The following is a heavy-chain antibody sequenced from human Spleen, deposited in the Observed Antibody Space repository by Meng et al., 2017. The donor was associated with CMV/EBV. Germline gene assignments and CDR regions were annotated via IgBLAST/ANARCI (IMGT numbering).Heavy chain of an antibody. J-gene: IGHJ4*02. Sequence: LPCAVSGASVSSSNWWTWVRQPPGKGLEWIGEIYHTGSFNYNAALKSRVTLSVDKSKNQFSLKLRSVTAADTAVYYCAREGYGYESYWGQGTLVTVSS. CDR1: GASVSSSNW. V-gene: IGHV4-4*02. CDR3: AREGYGYESY. CDR2: IYHTGSF. D-gene: IGHD6-13*01.